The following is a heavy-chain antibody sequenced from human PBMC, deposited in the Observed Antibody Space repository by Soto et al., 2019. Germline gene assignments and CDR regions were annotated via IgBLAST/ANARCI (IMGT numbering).Heavy chain of an antibody. CDR1: GYTFTSYG. V-gene: IGHV1-18*01. D-gene: IGHD5-18*01. CDR3: ESDEGYSYGDYYYYGMDV. Sequence: QVHLVQSGAEVKKPGASVKFSCKASGYTFTSYGISWVRQAPGQGLEWMGWISAYNGNTNYAQKLQGRVTMTTDTATSTAYMELRSLRCDDTAVYYCESDEGYSYGDYYYYGMDVWGQGTTVTVSS. CDR2: ISAYNGNT. J-gene: IGHJ6*02.